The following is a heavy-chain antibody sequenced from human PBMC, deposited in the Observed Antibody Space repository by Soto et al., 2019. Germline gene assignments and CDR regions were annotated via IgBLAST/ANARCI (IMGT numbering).Heavy chain of an antibody. CDR1: GFTFSSYA. V-gene: IGHV3-30-3*01. CDR2: ISYDGSNK. CDR3: ARVPGQYSSGWYAFDI. D-gene: IGHD6-19*01. Sequence: GGSLRLSCAASGFTFSSYAMHWVRQAPGKGLEWVAVISYDGSNKYYADSAKGRFTISRDNSKNTLYLQMNSLRAEDTAVYYCARVPGQYSSGWYAFDIWGQGTMVTVSS. J-gene: IGHJ3*02.